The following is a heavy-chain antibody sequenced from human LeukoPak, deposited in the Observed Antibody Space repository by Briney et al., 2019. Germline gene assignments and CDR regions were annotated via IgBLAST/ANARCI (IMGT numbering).Heavy chain of an antibody. Sequence: GGSLRLSCAASGFTFSSYAMSWVRQAPGKGLEWVAVIWYDGSNKYYADSVKGRFTISRDNSKNTLYLQMNSLRAEDTAVYYCARDLPGDYGMDVWGQGTTVTVSS. D-gene: IGHD3-10*01. CDR2: IWYDGSNK. J-gene: IGHJ6*02. V-gene: IGHV3-33*08. CDR3: ARDLPGDYGMDV. CDR1: GFTFSSYA.